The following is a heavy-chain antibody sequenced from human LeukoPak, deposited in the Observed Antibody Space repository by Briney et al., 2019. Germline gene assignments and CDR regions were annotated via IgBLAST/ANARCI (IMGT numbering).Heavy chain of an antibody. D-gene: IGHD3-22*01. CDR1: GFTFSDYI. J-gene: IGHJ4*02. V-gene: IGHV3-66*01. Sequence: GGSLRLSCAASGFTFSDYILDWVRQAPGKGLEWVSVIYSNGRTYYSDSVRGRFTISRDNSKNTLYLQMNSLRVEETAVYYCARESNSGYYLSYWGQGTLVTVSS. CDR2: IYSNGRT. CDR3: ARESNSGYYLSY.